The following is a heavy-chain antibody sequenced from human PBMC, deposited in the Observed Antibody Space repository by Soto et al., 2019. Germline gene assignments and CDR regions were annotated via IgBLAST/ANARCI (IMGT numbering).Heavy chain of an antibody. Sequence: EPLSLTCSVSNGSISGFYWTWFRQPPGKILEWIGYIHYSGRTDYNPSLTSRATMSVDTSKNQFSLNLKSITAADTAVYYCVRVGVGIGNHFDSWRRGTLVTVS. CDR1: NGSISGFY. CDR3: VRVGVGIGNHFDS. CDR2: IHYSGRT. D-gene: IGHD1-26*01. V-gene: IGHV4-59*12. J-gene: IGHJ4*02.